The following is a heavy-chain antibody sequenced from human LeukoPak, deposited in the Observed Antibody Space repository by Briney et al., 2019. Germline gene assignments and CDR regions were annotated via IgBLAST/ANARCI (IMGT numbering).Heavy chain of an antibody. CDR2: IYYSGST. Sequence: PSETLSLTCTVSGGSISSGGYYWSWIRQHPGKGLEWIGYIYYSGSTYYNPSLKSRVTISVDTFKNQFSLKLSSVTAADTAVYYCARRQFTRAHYFDYWGQGTLVTVSS. J-gene: IGHJ4*02. V-gene: IGHV4-31*03. CDR1: GGSISSGGYY. CDR3: ARRQFTRAHYFDY.